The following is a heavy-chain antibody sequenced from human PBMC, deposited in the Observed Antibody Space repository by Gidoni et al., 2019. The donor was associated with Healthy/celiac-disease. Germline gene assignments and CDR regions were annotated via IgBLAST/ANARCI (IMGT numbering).Heavy chain of an antibody. CDR3: ASHRRGRLDAFDI. D-gene: IGHD3-10*01. V-gene: IGHV3-53*01. Sequence: GRFTISRDNSKNTLYLQMNSLRAEDTAVNYCASHRRGRLDAFDIWGQGTMVTVSS. J-gene: IGHJ3*02.